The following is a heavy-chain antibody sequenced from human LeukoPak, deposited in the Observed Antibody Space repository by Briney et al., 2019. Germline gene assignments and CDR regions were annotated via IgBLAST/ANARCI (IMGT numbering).Heavy chain of an antibody. D-gene: IGHD3-10*01. J-gene: IGHJ4*02. Sequence: PSETLSLTCAVSGYSISSGYYWGWIRPPPGKGLEWIGSIYHSGNTYSNSSLKSRVTLSVDTSKNQFSLKLSSVTAADTAVYYCARILLLETTRVFDYWGQGTLVTVSS. CDR3: ARILLLETTRVFDY. CDR2: IYHSGNT. CDR1: GYSISSGYY. V-gene: IGHV4-38-2*01.